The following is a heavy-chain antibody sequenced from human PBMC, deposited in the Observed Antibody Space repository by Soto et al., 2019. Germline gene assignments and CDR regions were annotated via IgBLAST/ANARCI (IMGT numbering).Heavy chain of an antibody. Sequence: EVQLVESGGGLVQPGRSLRLSCAASGFTFDDYAMHWVRQAPGKGLEWVSGISWNSGSIGYADSVKGRFTISRDNAKNSLYLQMNSLRAGDTALYYCAKDYYDSSGYYYGTGAFDIWGQGTMVTVSS. D-gene: IGHD3-22*01. CDR2: ISWNSGSI. CDR1: GFTFDDYA. V-gene: IGHV3-9*01. CDR3: AKDYYDSSGYYYGTGAFDI. J-gene: IGHJ3*02.